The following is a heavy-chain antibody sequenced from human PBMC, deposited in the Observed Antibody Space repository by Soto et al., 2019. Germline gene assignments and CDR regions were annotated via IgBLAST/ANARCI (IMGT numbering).Heavy chain of an antibody. CDR2: IYPGDSDT. CDR1: GYSFTSYW. V-gene: IGHV5-51*01. J-gene: IGHJ4*02. CDR3: ARPSYDFWSGYYVDY. D-gene: IGHD3-3*01. Sequence: GESLKISCKGSGYSFTSYWIGWVRQMPGKGLEWMGIIYPGDSDTRYSPSFQGQVTISADKSISTAYLQWSSLKASDTAMYYCARPSYDFWSGYYVDYWGQGTLVTVSS.